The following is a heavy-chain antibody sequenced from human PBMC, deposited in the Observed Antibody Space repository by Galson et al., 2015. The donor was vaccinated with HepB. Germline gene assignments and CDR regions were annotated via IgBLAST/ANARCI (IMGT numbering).Heavy chain of an antibody. J-gene: IGHJ4*02. CDR3: ARRFSVVAALHYFDY. Sequence: TLSLTCTVSGGSVTSSTYYWGWLRQPPGKGLEWIGNIYYNGVTYYNPSLESRVTISVDTSKNQFSLKLSSVTAADTAIYYCARRFSVVAALHYFDYWGPGNLVTVSS. D-gene: IGHD2-2*01. CDR1: GGSVTSSTYY. CDR2: IYYNGVT. V-gene: IGHV4-39*01.